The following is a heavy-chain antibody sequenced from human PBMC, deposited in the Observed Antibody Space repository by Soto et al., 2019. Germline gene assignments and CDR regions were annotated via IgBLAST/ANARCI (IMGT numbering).Heavy chain of an antibody. CDR3: ARDVLVTTGAFDY. CDR1: GGSISSYY. CDR2: IYYSGST. D-gene: IGHD1-26*01. V-gene: IGHV4-59*01. J-gene: IGHJ4*02. Sequence: SETLSLTCTVSGGSISSYYWSWIRQPPGKGLEWIGYIYYSGSTNYNPSLKSRVTISVDTSKNQFSLKLSSVTAADTAVYYCARDVLVTTGAFDYWGQGTLVTVS.